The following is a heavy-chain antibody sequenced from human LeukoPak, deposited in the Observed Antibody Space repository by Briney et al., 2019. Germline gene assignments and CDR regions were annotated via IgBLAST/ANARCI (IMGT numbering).Heavy chain of an antibody. CDR3: AQTFRICSSTSCSKPLDY. CDR1: GYPFTSYA. Sequence: ASVKVSCKTSGYPFTSYAISWVRQAPGQGLEWMGWISTYNDNTNQAQKFQGRVSMTTDTSTSTAYMELRSLRSEDTAVYYCAQTFRICSSTSCSKPLDYWGQGTLVTVSS. CDR2: ISTYNDNT. D-gene: IGHD2-2*01. J-gene: IGHJ4*02. V-gene: IGHV1-18*01.